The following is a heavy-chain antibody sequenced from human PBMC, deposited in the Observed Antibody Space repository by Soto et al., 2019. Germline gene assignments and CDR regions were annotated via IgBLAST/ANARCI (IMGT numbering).Heavy chain of an antibody. CDR3: ARVLGYCSSTSCWFDY. J-gene: IGHJ4*02. Sequence: ASVKVSCKASGYTFTSYYMHWVRQAPGQGLEWMGIINPSGGSTSYAQKFQGRVTMTRDTSTSTVYMELSSLRSEDTAVYYCARVLGYCSSTSCWFDYWGQGTLVTVSS. D-gene: IGHD2-2*01. CDR1: GYTFTSYY. CDR2: INPSGGST. V-gene: IGHV1-46*03.